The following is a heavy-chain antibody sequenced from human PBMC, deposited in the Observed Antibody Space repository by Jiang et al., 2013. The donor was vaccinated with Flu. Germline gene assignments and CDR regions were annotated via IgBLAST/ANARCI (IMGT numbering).Heavy chain of an antibody. Sequence: GAEVKKPGASVKVSCKAYGYSFSIYAMHWVRQAPGQRLEWMGWINAANGNTKYSQTFQGRVTITRDTSANTAYMDLSSLRSEDTAVYYCARGSGSYYGDYWGQGTLVTVSS. D-gene: IGHD3-10*01. J-gene: IGHJ4*02. CDR2: INAANGNT. CDR1: GYSFSIYA. CDR3: ARGSGSYYGDY. V-gene: IGHV1-3*01.